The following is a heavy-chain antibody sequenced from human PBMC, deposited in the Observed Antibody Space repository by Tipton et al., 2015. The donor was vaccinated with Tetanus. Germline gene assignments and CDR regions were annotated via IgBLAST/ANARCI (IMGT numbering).Heavy chain of an antibody. J-gene: IGHJ6*02. CDR3: ARHSGGSEIGYYDDMDV. CDR2: IYPADSDI. Sequence: QLVQSGPEVKKPGESLKISCQGSGYNFNLYWIAWVRQMPGKGLEWMGVIYPADSDIRNSPSFQGQVTMSVDKSTSTAYLQWRSLKASDSAMYYCARHSGGSEIGYYDDMDVWGQGTTVTVSS. CDR1: GYNFNLYW. V-gene: IGHV5-51*01. D-gene: IGHD3-10*01.